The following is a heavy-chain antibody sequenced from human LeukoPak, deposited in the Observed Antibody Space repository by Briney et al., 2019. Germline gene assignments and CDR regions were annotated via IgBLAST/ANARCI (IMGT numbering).Heavy chain of an antibody. J-gene: IGHJ4*02. CDR1: GASFSDSY. D-gene: IGHD3-16*01. CDR3: ARGRYGPRLGN. V-gene: IGHV4-34*01. CDR2: INNSGST. Sequence: SETLSLTCAVCGASFSDSYWSWIRQSPEKGLEWIGEINNSGSTSYNPSLNSRVIMSVDRSKNQFSLRLTSVTAADTAVYYCARGRYGPRLGNWGQGTLVTVSS.